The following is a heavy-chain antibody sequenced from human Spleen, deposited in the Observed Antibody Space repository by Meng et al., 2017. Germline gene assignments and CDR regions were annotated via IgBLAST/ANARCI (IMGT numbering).Heavy chain of an antibody. V-gene: IGHV4-4*07. D-gene: IGHD5-12*01. CDR1: GGSIRHYY. J-gene: IGHJ5*02. Sequence: SETLSLTCSVSGGSIRHYYWSWVRQPAGKGLEWVGRIYTTGSTKYNPSLKSRVTLSVDTSKNQFSLKLSSVTAADTAVYYCARDRIVANDGDGWFDPWGQGTLVTVSS. CDR2: IYTTGST. CDR3: ARDRIVANDGDGWFDP.